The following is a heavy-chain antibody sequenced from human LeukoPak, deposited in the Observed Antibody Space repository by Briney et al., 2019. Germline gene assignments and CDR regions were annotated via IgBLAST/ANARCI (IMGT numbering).Heavy chain of an antibody. J-gene: IGHJ4*02. CDR1: GDSISSGSYY. V-gene: IGHV4-61*02. CDR3: ARRKYSSSWDPSRFDY. Sequence: SQTLSLTCTVSGDSISSGSYYWSWIRQPAGKGLEWIGRIYSSGRINYNLSLKSRVTISVDTSKNQFSLKLSSVTAADTAVYYCARRKYSSSWDPSRFDYWGQGTLVTVSS. D-gene: IGHD6-13*01. CDR2: IYSSGRI.